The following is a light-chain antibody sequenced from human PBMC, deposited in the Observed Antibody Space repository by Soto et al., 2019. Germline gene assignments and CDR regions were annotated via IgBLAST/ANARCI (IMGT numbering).Light chain of an antibody. J-gene: IGLJ2*01. CDR3: YSTDSSGNHSRV. Sequence: SYELTQPPSVSVSPGQTARITCSGDALPKKYAYGYQQKSGQAPVLAIYEDSKRPSGIPERFSGSSSGTMATLTISGAQVEDEADYYCYSTDSSGNHSRVFGGGTKLTVL. CDR2: EDS. CDR1: ALPKKY. V-gene: IGLV3-10*01.